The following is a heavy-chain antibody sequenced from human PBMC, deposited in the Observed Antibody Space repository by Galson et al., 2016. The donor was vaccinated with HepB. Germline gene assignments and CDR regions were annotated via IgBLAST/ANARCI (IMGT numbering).Heavy chain of an antibody. CDR1: GDSVSSVTYH. Sequence: SETLSLTCTVSGDSVSSVTYHWSWIRQPPGKGLEWIGYIYHSGSTKYNPSLKSRVTISVDMSKNQFSLKLTSVTAADTAVYYCARVFGVAVTGAGYWFDRWGQGTLVTVSS. J-gene: IGHJ5*02. CDR3: ARVFGVAVTGAGYWFDR. D-gene: IGHD6-19*01. CDR2: IYHSGST. V-gene: IGHV4-61*01.